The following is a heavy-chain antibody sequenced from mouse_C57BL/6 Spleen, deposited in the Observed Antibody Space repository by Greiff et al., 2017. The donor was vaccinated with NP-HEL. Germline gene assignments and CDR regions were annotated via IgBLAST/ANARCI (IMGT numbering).Heavy chain of an antibody. CDR1: GYTFTSYW. D-gene: IGHD2-4*01. Sequence: QVQLQQPGAELVKPGASVKMSCKASGYTFTSYWITWVKQRPGQGLEWIGDIYPGSGSTNYNEKFKSKATLTVDTSSSTAYMQLSSLTSEDSAVYYCARSGGLRRYFAMDYWGQGTSVTVSS. V-gene: IGHV1-55*01. CDR2: IYPGSGST. CDR3: ARSGGLRRYFAMDY. J-gene: IGHJ4*01.